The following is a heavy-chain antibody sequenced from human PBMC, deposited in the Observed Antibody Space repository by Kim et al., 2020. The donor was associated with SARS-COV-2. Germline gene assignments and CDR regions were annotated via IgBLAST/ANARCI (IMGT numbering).Heavy chain of an antibody. CDR1: GGSFSGYD. CDR3: VRERGGDGYWYFDL. J-gene: IGHJ2*01. D-gene: IGHD2-21*02. Sequence: SETLSLTCAVYGGSFSGYDWSWIRQPPGKGLECIWEINHSGSTNYNPSLKSRVTISVDTSKNQFSLNLSSVTAADTAVYYCVRERGGDGYWYFDLWGRGPLVTVSS. CDR2: INHSGST. V-gene: IGHV4-34*01.